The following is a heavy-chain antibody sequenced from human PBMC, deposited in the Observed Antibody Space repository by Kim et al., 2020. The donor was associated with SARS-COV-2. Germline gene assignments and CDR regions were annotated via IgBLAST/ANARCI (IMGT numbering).Heavy chain of an antibody. J-gene: IGHJ2*01. CDR1: GGSISSSNYY. D-gene: IGHD3-22*01. CDR3: ARQSFITMILVVITPSRYFDL. Sequence: SETLSLTCTVSGGSISSSNYYWGWIRQPPGKRLEWIGSIYYSGSTYYNPSLKSRVTISIDTSKNQFSLKLSSVTAAATAVYYCARQSFITMILVVITPSRYFDLWGRGTLVSVSS. V-gene: IGHV4-39*01. CDR2: IYYSGST.